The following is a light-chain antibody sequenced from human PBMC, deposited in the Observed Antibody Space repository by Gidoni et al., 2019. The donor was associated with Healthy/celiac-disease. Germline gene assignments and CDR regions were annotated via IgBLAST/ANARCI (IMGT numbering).Light chain of an antibody. Sequence: DLQMTQSPSSLSASVGDRVTITCRASHSISSYLNWYHQKPGKAPKLLIYAASSLQSGVPSRFSGSGSGTDFTLTISSLQPEDFATYYCQQSYSTPPYTFGQGTKLEIK. V-gene: IGKV1-39*01. J-gene: IGKJ2*01. CDR2: AAS. CDR1: HSISSY. CDR3: QQSYSTPPYT.